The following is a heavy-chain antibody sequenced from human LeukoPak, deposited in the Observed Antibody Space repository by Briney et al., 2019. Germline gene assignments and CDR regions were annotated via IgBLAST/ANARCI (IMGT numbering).Heavy chain of an antibody. CDR2: IKHDGSEK. V-gene: IGHV3-7*01. D-gene: IGHD2-2*01. Sequence: GGSLRLSCAASGYTFSHYWMSWVRQAPGKGLEWVANIKHDGSEKHYVDSVKGRFTISRDNAKNSLYLQMNSLGAEDTAVYFCVRDSTTCHACAFDVWGQGTMVTVSS. CDR1: GYTFSHYW. J-gene: IGHJ3*01. CDR3: VRDSTTCHACAFDV.